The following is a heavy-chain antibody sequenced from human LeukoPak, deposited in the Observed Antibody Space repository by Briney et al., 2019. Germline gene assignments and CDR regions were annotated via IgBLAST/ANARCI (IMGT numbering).Heavy chain of an antibody. V-gene: IGHV3-43*01. J-gene: IGHJ4*02. Sequence: GSLRLSCAASGFTFAEYTMHWVRQAPGRGLEWVSLISWNGARIHYGDSVKGRFTISRDNSKNSLYLQMNSLRTEDTALYYCVKDLVAASENVRGWYPMDYWGQGTLVTVSS. CDR1: GFTFAEYT. D-gene: IGHD6-19*01. CDR2: ISWNGARI. CDR3: VKDLVAASENVRGWYPMDY.